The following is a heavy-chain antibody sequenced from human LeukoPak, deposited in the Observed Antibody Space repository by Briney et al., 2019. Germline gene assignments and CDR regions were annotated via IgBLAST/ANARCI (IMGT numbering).Heavy chain of an antibody. D-gene: IGHD6-19*01. V-gene: IGHV4-59*01. Sequence: SETLSLTCTVSGGSISNYYWSWIRQPPGKGLEWIAYMYYSGSTNYNPSLKSRVTISVDTSKNQFSLKLSSVTAADTAVYYCARDRRSGWTVGAFDIWGQGTMVTVSS. J-gene: IGHJ3*02. CDR2: MYYSGST. CDR3: ARDRRSGWTVGAFDI. CDR1: GGSISNYY.